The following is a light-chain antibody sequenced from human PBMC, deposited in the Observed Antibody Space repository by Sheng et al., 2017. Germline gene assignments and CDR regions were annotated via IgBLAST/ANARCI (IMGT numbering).Light chain of an antibody. CDR3: QQSYSGPWT. V-gene: IGKV1-39*01. Sequence: DIQMTQSPSSLSASLGDTLTITCRASQTIGSELNWYKQRPGEAPELLIYASSTLQSGVPSRFSGSGSGTDFTLAISSLQPDDFATYYCQQSYSGPWTFGQGTTVDIK. CDR2: ASS. J-gene: IGKJ1*01. CDR1: QTIGSE.